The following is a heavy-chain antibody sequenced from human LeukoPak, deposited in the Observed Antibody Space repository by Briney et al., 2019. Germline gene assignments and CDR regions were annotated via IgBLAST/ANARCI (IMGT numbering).Heavy chain of an antibody. CDR2: INSGGSST. D-gene: IGHD6-19*01. CDR3: ARETDSSGWYVWFGP. V-gene: IGHV3-74*01. J-gene: IGHJ5*02. Sequence: GGSLRLSCAASGFTFSSYWMHWVRQAPGKGLVWVSRINSGGSSTSYADSVKGRFTISRDNAKNTLYLQMNSLRAEDTAVYYCARETDSSGWYVWFGPWGQGTLVTVSS. CDR1: GFTFSSYW.